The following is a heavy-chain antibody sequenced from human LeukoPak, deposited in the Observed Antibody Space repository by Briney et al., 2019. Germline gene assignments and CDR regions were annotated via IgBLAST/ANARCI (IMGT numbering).Heavy chain of an antibody. CDR3: ARDRATTIFGVVVNAFDI. D-gene: IGHD3-3*01. CDR1: GFTVSSNY. J-gene: IGHJ3*02. CDR2: IYSGGST. Sequence: PGGSLRLSCAASGFTVSSNYMSWVRQAPGKGLEWVSVIYSGGSTYYAGSVKGRFTISRDNSRNTLYLQMNSLRAEDTAVYYCARDRATTIFGVVVNAFDIWGQGTMVTVSS. V-gene: IGHV3-66*02.